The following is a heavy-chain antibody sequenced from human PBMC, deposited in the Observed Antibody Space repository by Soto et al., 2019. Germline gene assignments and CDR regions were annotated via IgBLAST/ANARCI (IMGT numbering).Heavy chain of an antibody. D-gene: IGHD2-15*01. Sequence: GGSMGLSCAASRYTFSVSAMHWVRQASGKGLEWVGRIRSKPNTDATAYAASVKGRFTISRDDSKNTAYLQMNSLKTEDTAVYYCTRLVDCRGGDGIRGYRSVWAFRVKGSSVT. CDR3: TRLVDCRGGDGIRGYRSVWAF. V-gene: IGHV3-73*01. J-gene: IGHJ6*03. CDR2: IRSKPNTDAT. CDR1: RYTFSVSA.